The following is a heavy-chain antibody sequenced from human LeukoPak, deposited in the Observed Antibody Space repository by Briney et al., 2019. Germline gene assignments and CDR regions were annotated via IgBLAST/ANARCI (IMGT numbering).Heavy chain of an antibody. Sequence: PSETLSLTCAVYGGSFSGYYWSWIGQPPGKGLEWIGEINHSGSTNYNPSLKSRVTISVDTSKNQFSLKLSSVTAADTAVYYCARGLTPGSGSYYKALNWFDPWGQGTLVTVSS. CDR2: INHSGST. V-gene: IGHV4-34*01. D-gene: IGHD3-10*01. CDR1: GGSFSGYY. J-gene: IGHJ5*02. CDR3: ARGLTPGSGSYYKALNWFDP.